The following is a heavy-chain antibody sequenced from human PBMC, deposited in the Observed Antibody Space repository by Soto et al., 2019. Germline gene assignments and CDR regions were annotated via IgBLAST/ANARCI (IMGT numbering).Heavy chain of an antibody. CDR2: ITYRWPA. D-gene: IGHD6-6*01. V-gene: IGHV4-39*02. CDR1: GGSINNSTSF. CDR3: ANYFMSRPWFDT. Sequence: QLQLEESGPGLVKPSETLSLTCSVSGGSINNSTSFWGWLRQSPGKGLEWIATITYRWPAEYNPSLKSRVTISVDRSRNVLSLQMNYVTAPDTAVYYCANYFMSRPWFDTWGQGTLVTVSS. J-gene: IGHJ5*02.